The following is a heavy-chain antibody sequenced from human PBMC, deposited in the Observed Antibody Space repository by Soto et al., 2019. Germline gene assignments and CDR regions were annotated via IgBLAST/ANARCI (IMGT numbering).Heavy chain of an antibody. V-gene: IGHV3-30*18. CDR3: AKGSSSVYYYYYGMDV. Sequence: GGSLRLSCAASGFNFGAYGMHWVRQAPGKGLQWVAVMSSDASNKYYADSVKGRFTISRDNSQNTLYLQMNSLRPEDTAVYYCAKGSSSVYYYYYGMDVWGQGTTVTVSS. CDR1: GFNFGAYG. J-gene: IGHJ6*02. D-gene: IGHD6-6*01. CDR2: MSSDASNK.